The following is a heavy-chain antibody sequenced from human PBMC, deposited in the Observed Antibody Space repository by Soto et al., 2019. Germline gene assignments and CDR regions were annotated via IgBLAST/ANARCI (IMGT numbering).Heavy chain of an antibody. D-gene: IGHD6-19*01. CDR2: INAGNGNT. Sequence: QAPGQSLEWMGRINAGNGNTQYAQNFQGRVTFTSDPSASTAFMELTNLRLEDRAMYYCASDYGSNWRLWGQGTLVSVSS. CDR3: ASDYGSNWRL. V-gene: IGHV1-3*01. J-gene: IGHJ4*02.